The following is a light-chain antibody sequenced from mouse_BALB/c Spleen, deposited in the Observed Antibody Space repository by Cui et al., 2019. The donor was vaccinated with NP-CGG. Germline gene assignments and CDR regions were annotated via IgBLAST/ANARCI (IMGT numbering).Light chain of an antibody. CDR3: ALWYSNHWV. J-gene: IGLJ1*01. CDR2: DTN. Sequence: AVVTQESAPTTSPGETVTLTCRSSTGAVTTSNYANWVQEKPDHLFTGLIGDTNNRAPGVPARFSGFLIGDKAALTITGAQTEDEAIYFCALWYSNHWVFGGGTKLTVL. CDR1: TGAVTTSNY. V-gene: IGLV1*01.